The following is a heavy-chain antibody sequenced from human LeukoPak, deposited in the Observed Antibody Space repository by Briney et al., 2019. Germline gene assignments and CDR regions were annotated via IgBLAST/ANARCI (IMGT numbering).Heavy chain of an antibody. V-gene: IGHV1-69*04. CDR1: GGTFSSYA. CDR3: ARSTVIGQDAFDI. Sequence: GASVTVSCKASGGTFSSYAISWVRQAPGQGLEWMGRIIPILGIANYAQKFQGRVTITADKSTSTAYMELSSLRSEDTAVYYCARSTVIGQDAFDIWGQGTMVTVSS. D-gene: IGHD2-21*01. J-gene: IGHJ3*02. CDR2: IIPILGIA.